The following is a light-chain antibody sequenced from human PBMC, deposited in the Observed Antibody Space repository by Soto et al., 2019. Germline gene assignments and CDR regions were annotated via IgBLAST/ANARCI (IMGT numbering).Light chain of an antibody. Sequence: DIQMTQSPSSLSAVVGDRVTITCRASRGIGDRLAWFQQKPGKAPQFLIQAASNLQSGVPSRFSVRASGTQSILSINSLQPEDIATYYCLQVSSFPRSFGRGTKVEIK. CDR1: RGIGDR. CDR2: AAS. J-gene: IGKJ1*01. V-gene: IGKV1-12*01. CDR3: LQVSSFPRS.